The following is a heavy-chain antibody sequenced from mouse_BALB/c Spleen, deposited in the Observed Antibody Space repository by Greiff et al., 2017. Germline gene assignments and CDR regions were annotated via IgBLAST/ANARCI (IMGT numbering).Heavy chain of an antibody. CDR1: GFTFSSYA. J-gene: IGHJ3*01. V-gene: IGHV5-9-3*01. CDR3: ARRDYEGFAY. D-gene: IGHD1-1*01. CDR2: ISSGGSYT. Sequence: VQLKESGGGLVKPGGSLKLSCAASGFTFSSYAMSWVRQTPEKRLEWVATISSGGSYTYYPDSVKGRFTISRDNAKNTLYLQMSSLRSEDTAMYYCARRDYEGFAYWGQGTLVTVSA.